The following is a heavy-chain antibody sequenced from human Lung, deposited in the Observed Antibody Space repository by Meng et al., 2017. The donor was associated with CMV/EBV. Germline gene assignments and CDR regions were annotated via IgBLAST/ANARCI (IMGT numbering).Heavy chain of an antibody. CDR2: IYPGDSDT. J-gene: IGHJ4*02. D-gene: IGHD6-19*01. CDR1: GYSFTTYW. Sequence: GGSXRLXCKGSGYSFTTYWIGWVRQMPGKGLEWMGIIYPGDSDTRYSPSFEGQVTISADKSISTAYLQWSSLKASDTAMYYCARRRSRGPWQYYFDNWGRGXLVTVSS. CDR3: ARRRSRGPWQYYFDN. V-gene: IGHV5-51*01.